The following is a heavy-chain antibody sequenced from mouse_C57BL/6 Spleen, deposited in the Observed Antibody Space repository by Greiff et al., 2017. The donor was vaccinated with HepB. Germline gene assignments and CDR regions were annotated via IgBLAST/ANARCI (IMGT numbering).Heavy chain of an antibody. D-gene: IGHD1-1*01. CDR3: ARFLKLPYFDY. CDR1: GYTFTDYY. V-gene: IGHV1-76*01. CDR2: IYPGSGNT. J-gene: IGHJ2*01. Sequence: VKLMESGAELVRPGASVKLSCKASGYTFTDYYINWVKQRPGQGLEWIARIYPGSGNTYYNEKFKGKATLTAEKSSSTAYMQLSSLTSEDSAVYFCARFLKLPYFDYWGQGTTLTVSS.